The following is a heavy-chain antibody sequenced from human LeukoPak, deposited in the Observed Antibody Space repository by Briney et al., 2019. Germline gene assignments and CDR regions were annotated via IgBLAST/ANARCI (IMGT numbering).Heavy chain of an antibody. CDR2: IYYSGST. J-gene: IGHJ6*03. V-gene: IGHV4-59*01. CDR1: GGSISSYY. CDR3: ARNDYSNYDAYYYYMDV. Sequence: TSETLSLTCTVSGGSISSYYWSWIRQPPGKGLEWIGCIYYSGSTNYNPSLKSRVTISVDTSKNQFSLKLSSVTAADTAVYYCARNDYSNYDAYYYYMDVWGKGTTVTVSS. D-gene: IGHD4-11*01.